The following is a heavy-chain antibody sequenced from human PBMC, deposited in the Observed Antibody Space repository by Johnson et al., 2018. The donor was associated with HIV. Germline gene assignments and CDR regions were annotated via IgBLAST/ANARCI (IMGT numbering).Heavy chain of an antibody. CDR3: ASGVVTLSFDI. CDR1: GFTFSSYW. Sequence: VQLVESGGGVVQPGGSLRLSCAASGFTFSSYWMSWVRQAPGKGLEWVANIKEDGSENYYVDSVKGRLNISRDNAKNSLYLQMNSLRAEDTAVYYCASGVVTLSFDIWGQGTMVTVSS. D-gene: IGHD3-3*01. CDR2: IKEDGSEN. J-gene: IGHJ3*02. V-gene: IGHV3-7*01.